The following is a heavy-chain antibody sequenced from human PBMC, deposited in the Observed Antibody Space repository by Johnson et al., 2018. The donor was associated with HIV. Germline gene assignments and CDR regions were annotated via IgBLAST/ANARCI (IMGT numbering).Heavy chain of an antibody. Sequence: QVQLVESGGGVVQPGGSLRLSCAASVFTFSSYGMHWVRQAPGKGLEWVAFIRYDGSNKYYADSVKGRFTISRDNSKNTLYLQMNSLRAEDTAVYYCAKDLEEGQQWLIGAFDIWGQGTMVTVSS. V-gene: IGHV3-30*02. CDR3: AKDLEEGQQWLIGAFDI. CDR1: VFTFSSYG. CDR2: IRYDGSNK. D-gene: IGHD6-19*01. J-gene: IGHJ3*02.